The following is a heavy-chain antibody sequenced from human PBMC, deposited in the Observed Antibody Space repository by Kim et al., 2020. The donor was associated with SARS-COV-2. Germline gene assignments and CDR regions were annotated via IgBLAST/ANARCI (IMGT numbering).Heavy chain of an antibody. J-gene: IGHJ6*02. Sequence: GGSLRLSCAASGFTLDDYTMHWVRQAPGKGLEWVSLISCDGGSTYYADSVKGRFTISRDNSKNSLYLQMNSLRTEDTALYYCAKDLYCSGCSCYSILYYYGMDVWGQGTTVTVSS. CDR3: AKDLYCSGCSCYSILYYYGMDV. V-gene: IGHV3-43*01. CDR2: ISCDGGST. D-gene: IGHD2-15*01. CDR1: GFTLDDYT.